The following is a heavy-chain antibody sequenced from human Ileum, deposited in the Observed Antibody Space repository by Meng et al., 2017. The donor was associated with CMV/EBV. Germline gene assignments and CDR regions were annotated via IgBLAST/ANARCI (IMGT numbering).Heavy chain of an antibody. J-gene: IGHJ4*02. CDR2: ISYSGTT. CDR3: ARDMSIRWFYY. V-gene: IGHV4-39*07. D-gene: IGHD3-3*02. CDR1: GGSTTDY. Sequence: QLQWQGSGPGLVKPSETLSLTCSVSGGSTTDYWGWIRQPPGKGLEWIGSISYSGTTYYNPSLKSRLTVSLDTSKTQFSLMLTSVTAADTAVYYCARDMSIRWFYYWGQGTLVTVSS.